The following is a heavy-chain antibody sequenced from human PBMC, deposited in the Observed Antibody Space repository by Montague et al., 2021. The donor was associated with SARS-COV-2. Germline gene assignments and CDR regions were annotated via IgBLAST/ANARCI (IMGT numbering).Heavy chain of an antibody. D-gene: IGHD3-3*01. CDR1: GVSLSGYF. Sequence: SETLSLTCDVSGVSLSGYFWSWLRQPPGKGPEWIGQINYSGRSDSNPSLMDRVTISIDTSKNQFSLNLTSVTVADTAVYYCARGMFWRVRSSRFYGHLFDYWGQGTMVIVSS. V-gene: IGHV4-34*01. CDR2: INYSGRS. J-gene: IGHJ4*02. CDR3: ARGMFWRVRSSRFYGHLFDY.